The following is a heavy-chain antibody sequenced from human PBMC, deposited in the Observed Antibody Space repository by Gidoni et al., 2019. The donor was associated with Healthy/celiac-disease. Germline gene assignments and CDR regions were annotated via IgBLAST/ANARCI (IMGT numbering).Heavy chain of an antibody. CDR3: ARDPRVAAAGTSDYYYYGMDV. V-gene: IGHV1-46*01. J-gene: IGHJ6*02. D-gene: IGHD6-13*01. CDR1: GYTFTSYY. Sequence: QVQLVQSGAEVKKPGASVKVSCKASGYTFTSYYMHWVRQAPGQGLEWMGIINPSGGSTSYAQKFQGRVTMTRDTSTSTVYMELSSLRSEDTAVYYCARDPRVAAAGTSDYYYYGMDVWGQGTTVTVSS. CDR2: INPSGGST.